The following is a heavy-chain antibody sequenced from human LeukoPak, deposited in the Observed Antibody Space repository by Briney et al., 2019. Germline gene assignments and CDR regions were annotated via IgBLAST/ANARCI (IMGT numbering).Heavy chain of an antibody. CDR2: IIPIFGTA. Sequence: ASVKVSCKASGGTFSSYAISWVRQAPGQGLQWMGGIIPIFGTANYAQKFQGRVTITTDESTSTAYMELSSLRSEDTAVYYCATHYYDSSGYFDYWGQGTLVTVSS. CDR3: ATHYYDSSGYFDY. CDR1: GGTFSSYA. V-gene: IGHV1-69*05. J-gene: IGHJ4*02. D-gene: IGHD3-22*01.